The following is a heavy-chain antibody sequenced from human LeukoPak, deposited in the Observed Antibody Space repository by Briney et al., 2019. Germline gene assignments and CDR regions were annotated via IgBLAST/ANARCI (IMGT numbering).Heavy chain of an antibody. CDR3: ARSGYCTNGVCSGFDY. D-gene: IGHD2-8*01. V-gene: IGHV1-8*01. Sequence: ASVKVSCKASGYTFTSYDINWVRQATGQGLEWMGWISAYNGNTNYAQKLQGRVTMTRNTSISTAYMELSSLRSEDTAVYYCARSGYCTNGVCSGFDYWGQGTLVTVSS. CDR2: ISAYNGNT. J-gene: IGHJ4*02. CDR1: GYTFTSYD.